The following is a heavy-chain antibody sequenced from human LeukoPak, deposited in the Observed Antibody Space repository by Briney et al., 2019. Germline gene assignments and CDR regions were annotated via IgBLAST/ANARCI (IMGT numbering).Heavy chain of an antibody. D-gene: IGHD1-7*01. CDR2: INHSGST. J-gene: IGHJ6*03. CDR3: ARVLLVGDSWNFGYYYYYMDV. CDR1: GGSFSGYY. V-gene: IGHV4-34*01. Sequence: PSETLSLTCAVYGGSFSGYYWSWIRQPPGKGLEWIGEINHSGSTNYNPSLKSRVTISVDTSKNQFSLKLSSVTAADTAVYYCARVLLVGDSWNFGYYYYYMDVWGKGTTVTVSS.